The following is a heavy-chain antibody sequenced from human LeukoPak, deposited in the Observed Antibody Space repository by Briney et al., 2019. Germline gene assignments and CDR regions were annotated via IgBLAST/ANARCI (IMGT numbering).Heavy chain of an antibody. D-gene: IGHD2-8*01. V-gene: IGHV3-53*05. CDR3: ARDPMADFDY. CDR2: IYSGGST. CDR1: GFTVSTNY. J-gene: IGHJ4*02. Sequence: GGSLRLSCAASGFTVSTNYMNWVRQAPGKGLEWVSIIYSGGSTYYADSVKGRFTISRDNSKNTLFLQMNSLTTEDTAVYYCARDPMADFDYWGQGTLVTVSS.